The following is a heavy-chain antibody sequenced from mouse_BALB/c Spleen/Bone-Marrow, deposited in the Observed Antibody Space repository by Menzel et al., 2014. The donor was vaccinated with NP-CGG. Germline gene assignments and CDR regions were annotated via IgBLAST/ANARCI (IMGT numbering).Heavy chain of an antibody. CDR3: ARGGANVDY. J-gene: IGHJ2*01. Sequence: QVQFQQPGAELVMPGASVKMSCKASGHTFTDHWMHWVKQRPGQGLEWIGAIDISDSYTTYNQKFEGKATLTVDESSSTAYMQLSRLTSEDSAVYYCARGGANVDYWGQGTTLTVSS. V-gene: IGHV1-69*01. CDR2: IDISDSYT. CDR1: GHTFTDHW.